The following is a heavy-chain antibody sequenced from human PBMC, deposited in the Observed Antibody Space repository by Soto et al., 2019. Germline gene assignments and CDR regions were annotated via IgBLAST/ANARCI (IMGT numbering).Heavy chain of an antibody. CDR1: GFTFSDYA. CDR3: ARVPGIALRRPWFDP. Sequence: QVQLVESGGGVVQPGRSLRLSCAASGFTFSDYAMHWVRQAPGKGLEWVAVISYDGSNKYYADSVKGRFTISRDNSKNTLYLQMNSLRDEDTPVYYGARVPGIALRRPWFDPWGQGTLVTVSS. J-gene: IGHJ5*02. V-gene: IGHV3-30-3*01. D-gene: IGHD6-13*01. CDR2: ISYDGSNK.